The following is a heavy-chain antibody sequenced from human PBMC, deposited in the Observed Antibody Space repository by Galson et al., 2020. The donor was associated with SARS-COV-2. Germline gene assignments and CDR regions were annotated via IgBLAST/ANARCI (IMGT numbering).Heavy chain of an antibody. CDR1: GGSTSSSDRY. D-gene: IGHD2-15*01. CDR3: ARDSPHGMGWYRPYDI. V-gene: IGHV4-39*07. CDR2: IHYSGGRT. Sequence: SETLSLTCTVSGGSTSSSDRYWGWIRQPPGQGLEWIASIHYSGGRTYYNLSLKSRVTIFVHTSTNQFSLGLNSVTAADTAVYYWARDSPHGMGWYRPYDIWGRGTMGTVSS. J-gene: IGHJ3*02.